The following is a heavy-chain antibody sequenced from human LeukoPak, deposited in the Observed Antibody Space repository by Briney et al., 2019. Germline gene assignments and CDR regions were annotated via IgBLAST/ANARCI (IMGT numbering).Heavy chain of an antibody. Sequence: SVKVSCEASGGTFSSYAISWVRQAPGQGLEWMGGIIPIFGTANYAQKFQGRVTITADKSTSTAYMELSSLRSEDTAVYYCAGDAIRDFDWLYYWGQGTLVTVSS. CDR1: GGTFSSYA. CDR3: AGDAIRDFDWLYY. J-gene: IGHJ4*02. D-gene: IGHD3-9*01. CDR2: IIPIFGTA. V-gene: IGHV1-69*06.